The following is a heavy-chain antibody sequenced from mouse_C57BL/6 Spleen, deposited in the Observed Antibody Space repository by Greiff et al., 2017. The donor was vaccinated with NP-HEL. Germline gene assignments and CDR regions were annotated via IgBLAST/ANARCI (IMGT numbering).Heavy chain of an antibody. CDR3: AGGTTVGGYFDV. CDR2: IDPSDSYT. Sequence: QVQLKQPGAELVKPGASVKLSCKASGYTFTSYWMQWVKQRPGQGLEWIGEIDPSDSYTNYNQKFKGKATLTVDTSSSTAYMQLSSLTSEDSAVYYCAGGTTVGGYFDVWGTGTTVTVSS. CDR1: GYTFTSYW. J-gene: IGHJ1*03. D-gene: IGHD1-1*01. V-gene: IGHV1-50*01.